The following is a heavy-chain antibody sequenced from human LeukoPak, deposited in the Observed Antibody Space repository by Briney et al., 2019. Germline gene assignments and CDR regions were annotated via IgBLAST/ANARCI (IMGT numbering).Heavy chain of an antibody. CDR1: GGSISSYY. J-gene: IGHJ5*02. V-gene: IGHV4-59*08. Sequence: SETLSLTCTVSGGSISSYYWSWIRQPPGKGLEWIGYIYYSGSTNYNPSLKSRVTISVDTSKNQFSLKLSSVTAADTAVYYCARHGRGQQNWFDPWGQGTLVTVSS. D-gene: IGHD1-26*01. CDR2: IYYSGST. CDR3: ARHGRGQQNWFDP.